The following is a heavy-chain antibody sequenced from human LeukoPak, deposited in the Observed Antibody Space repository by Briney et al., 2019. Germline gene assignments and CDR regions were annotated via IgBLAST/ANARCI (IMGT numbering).Heavy chain of an antibody. J-gene: IGHJ5*02. D-gene: IGHD4-17*01. V-gene: IGHV4-4*07. CDR1: GGSINSYY. Sequence: SETLSLTCTVSGGSINSYYWAWIRQPAGKGLEWIGRIDASGTTNYNPSLKSRVTISVDTSKNQFSLKLSSVTAADTAVYYCARLPKTTVTTYWFDPWGQGTLVTVSS. CDR3: ARLPKTTVTTYWFDP. CDR2: IDASGTT.